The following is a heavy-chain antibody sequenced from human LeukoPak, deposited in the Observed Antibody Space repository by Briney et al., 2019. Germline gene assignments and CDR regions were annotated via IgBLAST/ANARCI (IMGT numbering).Heavy chain of an antibody. J-gene: IGHJ4*02. CDR2: ISGSGGST. D-gene: IGHD3-10*01. Sequence: GGSLRLSCAASGFTFSSYAMSWVRQAPGKGLEWVSAISGSGGSTYYADSVKGRFTISRDNSKNTLYLQMNSLRAEDTAVYYCAKDDQESRYYGSGSYLDYWGQGTLVTVSS. CDR3: AKDDQESRYYGSGSYLDY. CDR1: GFTFSSYA. V-gene: IGHV3-23*01.